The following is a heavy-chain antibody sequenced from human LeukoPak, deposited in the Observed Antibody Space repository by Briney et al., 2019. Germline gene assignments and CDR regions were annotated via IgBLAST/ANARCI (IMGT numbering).Heavy chain of an antibody. D-gene: IGHD1-14*01. J-gene: IGHJ4*02. CDR1: GFIFSSYA. V-gene: IGHV3-23*01. CDR3: ARQAEGSYYFDY. CDR2: IGSSGGDT. Sequence: GGSLRLSCAASGFIFSSYAMSWVRQAPGKGLEWVSAIGSSGGDTYYADSVKGRFTISRDNSKNTLYLQMNALRAEDTAVYYCARQAEGSYYFDYWGQGTLVTVSS.